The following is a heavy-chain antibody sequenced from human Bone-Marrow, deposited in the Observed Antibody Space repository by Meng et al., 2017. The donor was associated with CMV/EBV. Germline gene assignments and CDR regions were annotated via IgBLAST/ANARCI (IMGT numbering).Heavy chain of an antibody. CDR1: GGSISSYY. CDR3: ANYYDSSGYGIDI. Sequence: SEALSLTCTVSGGSISSYYWSWIRQPPGKGLEWIGYIYYSGSTNYNPSLKSRVTISVDTSKNQFSLKLSSVTAADTAVYYCANYYDSSGYGIDIWGQGTMVTVPS. D-gene: IGHD3-22*01. V-gene: IGHV4-59*01. J-gene: IGHJ3*02. CDR2: IYYSGST.